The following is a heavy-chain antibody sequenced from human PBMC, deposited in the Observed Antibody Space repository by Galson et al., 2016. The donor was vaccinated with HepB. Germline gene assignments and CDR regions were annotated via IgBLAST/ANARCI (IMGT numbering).Heavy chain of an antibody. CDR1: EFTFSSYW. CDR2: INSDGSST. CDR3: AGDEAFGVVISYYYGMDV. V-gene: IGHV3-74*01. J-gene: IGHJ6*02. Sequence: SLRLSCAASEFTFSSYWMHWVRQAPGKGLVWVSRINSDGSSTNYADSVKGRFTISRDNAKNTLYLQMNSLRAEDTAVYYCAGDEAFGVVISYYYGMDVWGQGTTVTVTS. D-gene: IGHD3-3*01.